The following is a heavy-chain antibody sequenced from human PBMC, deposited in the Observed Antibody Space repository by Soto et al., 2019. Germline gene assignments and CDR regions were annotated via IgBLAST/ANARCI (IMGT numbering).Heavy chain of an antibody. CDR3: ASAKALVIAALGI. Sequence: EVHLLESGGGLVQPGGSLRLSCTASGFSFSTSVMTWVRQAPGQGLEWVASISENGGSRGGTYYADSVKGRVTISRDNSNDTLYLQLDSLRGADTAVYFCASAKALVIAALGIWGQGTMVTVSS. CDR1: GFSFSTSV. V-gene: IGHV3-23*01. J-gene: IGHJ3*02. CDR2: ISENGGSRGGT. D-gene: IGHD2-21*01.